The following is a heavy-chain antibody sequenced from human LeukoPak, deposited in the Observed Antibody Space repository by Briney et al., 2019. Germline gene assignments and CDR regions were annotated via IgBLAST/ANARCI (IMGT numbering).Heavy chain of an antibody. Sequence: SETLSLTCTVSGGSVSTYYWSWIRQPPGKGLEWIGYIYYSGSTNYNPSLKSRVTISIDTSKNQFSLKLSSVTAADTAVYYCARQQQLVRVDYWGQGILVTVSS. CDR1: GGSVSTYY. CDR2: IYYSGST. CDR3: ARQQQLVRVDY. V-gene: IGHV4-59*08. J-gene: IGHJ4*02. D-gene: IGHD6-13*01.